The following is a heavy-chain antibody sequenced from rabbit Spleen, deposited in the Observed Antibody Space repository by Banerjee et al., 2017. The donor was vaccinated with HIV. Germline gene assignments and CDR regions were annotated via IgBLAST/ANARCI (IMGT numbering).Heavy chain of an antibody. CDR3: ARAIVPWLGLTRLDL. V-gene: IGHV1S45*01. Sequence: QEQLEESGGDLVNPEVSLTLTCTASGFSFSSSYYMCWVRQAPGKGLEWIACIYTDSSGSTYYATWAKGRFTISKASSTTVTLQMTSLTAADTATYFCARAIVPWLGLTRLDLWGPGTLVTVS. CDR1: GFSFSSSYY. CDR2: IYTDSSGST. D-gene: IGHD4-1*01. J-gene: IGHJ3*01.